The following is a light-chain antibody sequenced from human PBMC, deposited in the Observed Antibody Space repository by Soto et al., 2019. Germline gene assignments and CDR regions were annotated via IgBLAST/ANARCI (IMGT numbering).Light chain of an antibody. CDR3: TSYTRSSTLV. CDR1: SSDVGGYNY. V-gene: IGLV2-14*03. J-gene: IGLJ2*01. Sequence: QSVLTQPASVSGSPGQSITISCTGTSSDVGGYNYVSWYQQHPGKAPKLMIYGVRNRPSGVSNRFSGSKSGNTASLTISGLQAEDEADYFCTSYTRSSTLVFGGGTKVTVL. CDR2: GVR.